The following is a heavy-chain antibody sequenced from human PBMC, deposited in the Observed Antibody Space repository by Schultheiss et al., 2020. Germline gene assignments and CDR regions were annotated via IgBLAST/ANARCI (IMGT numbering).Heavy chain of an antibody. CDR2: ISGSGGST. J-gene: IGHJ4*02. CDR1: GFTFSSYA. CDR3: ALFDIVVVPAATDNDY. D-gene: IGHD2-2*01. Sequence: GGSLRLSCSASGFTFSSYAMSWVRQAPGKGLEWVSAISGSGGSTYYADSVKGRFTISRDNSKNTLYLQMNSLRAEDTAVYYCALFDIVVVPAATDNDYWGQGTLVTVYS. V-gene: IGHV3-23*01.